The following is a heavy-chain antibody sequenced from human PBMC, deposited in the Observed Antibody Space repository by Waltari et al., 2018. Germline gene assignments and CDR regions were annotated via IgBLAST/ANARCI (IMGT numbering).Heavy chain of an antibody. CDR3: AIKGAVAGTGWFDP. D-gene: IGHD6-19*01. V-gene: IGHV1-69*12. CDR1: GGTFNNYA. CDR2: IIPIFGTA. Sequence: QVQLVQSGAEVKKPGSSVKVSCKAYGGTFNNYAIRWVRQAPGQGLEWMGGIIPIFGTANYAQKFQGRVTITADEFTSTAYMELSSLRSEDTAMYYCAIKGAVAGTGWFDPWGQGTLVTVSS. J-gene: IGHJ5*02.